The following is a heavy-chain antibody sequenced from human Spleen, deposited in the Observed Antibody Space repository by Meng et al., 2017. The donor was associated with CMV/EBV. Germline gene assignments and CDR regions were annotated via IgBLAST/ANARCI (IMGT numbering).Heavy chain of an antibody. CDR1: GCTFSTYG. D-gene: IGHD3-10*01. CDR2: ISYDGRNK. CDR3: AKDCLFHGSGKGYFDY. J-gene: IGHJ4*02. Sequence: GGSLRLSCAASGCTFSTYGMHWVRQAPGKGLEWVAFISYDGRNKYYADSVKGRFTISTDNSKNTLSLQMNSLSVEHTALYYSAKDCLFHGSGKGYFDYWGQGTLVTVSS. V-gene: IGHV3-30*02.